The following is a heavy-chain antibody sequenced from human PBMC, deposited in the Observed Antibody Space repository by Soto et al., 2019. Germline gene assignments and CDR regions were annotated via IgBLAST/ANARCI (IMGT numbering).Heavy chain of an antibody. J-gene: IGHJ4*02. V-gene: IGHV4-34*01. CDR1: GGSFSGYY. D-gene: IGHD1-7*01. CDR2: MNDSGST. CDR3: ASPRWNYIY. Sequence: QVQLQQWGAGLLKPSETLSLTCAVSGGSFSGYYWSWVRQPPGTGLAWIGEMNDSGSTKYNASLESRVAISVDTSKGHFSLTLTSVTAADTAVYYCASPRWNYIYWGQGTLVAGPS.